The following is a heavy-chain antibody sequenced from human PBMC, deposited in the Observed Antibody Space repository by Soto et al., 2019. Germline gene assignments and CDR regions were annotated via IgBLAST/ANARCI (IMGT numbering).Heavy chain of an antibody. CDR2: INPSGGST. CDR3: ARGSDFWSGYCGRQINYYYYYGMDV. Sequence: QVQLVQSGAEVKKPGASVKVSCKASGYTFTSYYMHWVRQAPGQGLEWMGIINPSGGSTSYAQKFQGRVTMTRDTSTSTVYMELSSLRSEDTAVYYCARGSDFWSGYCGRQINYYYYYGMDVWGQGTTVTVSS. J-gene: IGHJ6*02. CDR1: GYTFTSYY. V-gene: IGHV1-46*01. D-gene: IGHD3-3*01.